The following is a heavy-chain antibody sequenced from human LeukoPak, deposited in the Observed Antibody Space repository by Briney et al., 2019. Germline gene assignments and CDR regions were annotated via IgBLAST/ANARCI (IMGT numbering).Heavy chain of an antibody. Sequence: PGGSLRLSCAASGFTFSTYWMAWVRQAPGKGLEWVANIKEDESAKHQADSVKGRFTISRDNSQNFVYLQMSSLRGEDTAVYYCATDVGGSLDHWGRGTLVTVSS. CDR1: GFTFSTYW. CDR2: IKEDESAK. D-gene: IGHD1-26*01. V-gene: IGHV3-7*01. CDR3: ATDVGGSLDH. J-gene: IGHJ4*02.